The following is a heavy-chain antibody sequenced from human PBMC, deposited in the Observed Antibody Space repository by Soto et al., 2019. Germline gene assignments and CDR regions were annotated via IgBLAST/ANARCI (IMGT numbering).Heavy chain of an antibody. V-gene: IGHV1-2*02. J-gene: IGHJ4*02. Sequence: QVQLVQSGAEVKQPGASVRVSCKASGNTHTIYFIHWLRQAPGQGPEWMGWINSVSGGTNYAPRFRGRVSMTRDTSSATAFLDLSGLRSDDTAGYYCARGGSYYAHWGQGSLVTVSS. CDR1: GNTHTIYF. D-gene: IGHD3-16*01. CDR2: INSVSGGT. CDR3: ARGGSYYAH.